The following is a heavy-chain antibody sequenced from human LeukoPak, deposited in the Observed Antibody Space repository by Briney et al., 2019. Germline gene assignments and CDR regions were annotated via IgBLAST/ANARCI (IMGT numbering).Heavy chain of an antibody. CDR1: GYTFTGYY. V-gene: IGHV1-2*06. Sequence: ASVKVSCKASGYTFTGYYVHWVRQAPGQGLEWMGRIYPNSGGTNYAQKFQGRVTMTRDTSISTAYMELSRLRSDDTAVYYCARDDEYSSGWYIITRFDYWGQGTLVTVSS. CDR3: ARDDEYSSGWYIITRFDY. CDR2: IYPNSGGT. D-gene: IGHD6-19*01. J-gene: IGHJ4*02.